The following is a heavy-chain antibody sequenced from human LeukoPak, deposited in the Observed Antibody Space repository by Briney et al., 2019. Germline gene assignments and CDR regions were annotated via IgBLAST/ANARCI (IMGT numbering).Heavy chain of an antibody. D-gene: IGHD2-2*01. J-gene: IGHJ5*02. CDR3: ARDSCSSTSCSLRGWFDP. Sequence: GSLRLSCAASGFTFSSYSMNWVRQAPGKGLEWVSYISSSSSTIYYADSVKGRFTISRDNAKNSLYLQMNSLRAEDTAVYYCARDSCSSTSCSLRGWFDPWGQGTLVTVSS. V-gene: IGHV3-48*04. CDR1: GFTFSSYS. CDR2: ISSSSSTI.